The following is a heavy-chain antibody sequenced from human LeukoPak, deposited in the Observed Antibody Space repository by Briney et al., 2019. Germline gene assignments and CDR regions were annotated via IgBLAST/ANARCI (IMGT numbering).Heavy chain of an antibody. CDR3: ARMGGSGSGPHGFDP. V-gene: IGHV1-46*01. CDR2: INPSGGST. CDR1: GYTLTSYY. D-gene: IGHD3-10*01. Sequence: ASVKVSCKASGYTLTSYYMHWVRQAPGQGLEWMGIINPSGGSTSYAQKFQGRVTMTRDTSTSTVYMELSSLRSEDTAVYYCARMGGSGSGPHGFDPWGQGTLVTVSS. J-gene: IGHJ5*02.